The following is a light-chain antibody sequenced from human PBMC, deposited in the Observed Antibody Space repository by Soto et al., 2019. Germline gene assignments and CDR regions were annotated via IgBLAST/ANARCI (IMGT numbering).Light chain of an antibody. CDR2: RGT. CDR3: CSSAPDSTYI. Sequence: QSALAHPASVFGAPGQAMTISCTGNSSVSGSDDAASRYQTHPSKAPQVIMSRGTKPPSGVSTRFSGSVSGNTASLTVSGLQAEDEAEYFFCSSAPDSTYIFGTGTKVTVL. CDR1: SSVSGSDDA. V-gene: IGLV2-23*01. J-gene: IGLJ1*01.